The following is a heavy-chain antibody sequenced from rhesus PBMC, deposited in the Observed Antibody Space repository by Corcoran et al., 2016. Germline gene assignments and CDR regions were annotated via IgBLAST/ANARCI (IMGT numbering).Heavy chain of an antibody. CDR1: GDAIITHYL. CDR3: VRSGSSWASFAN. Sequence: VQLQESGPGGVKRSETLSLTCAVSGDAIITHYLWSWLRSSPGKGLEWIAHIGGSSGSTNYNPSLKSRVTISKDTSKNQFSLNLISVTAADTAMYYCVRSGSSWASFANWGQGVLVTVSS. CDR2: IGGSSGST. V-gene: IGHV4-127*01. J-gene: IGHJ4*01. D-gene: IGHD6-13*01.